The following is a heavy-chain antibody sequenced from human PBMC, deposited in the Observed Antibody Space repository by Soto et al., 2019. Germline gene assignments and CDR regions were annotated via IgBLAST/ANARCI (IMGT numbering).Heavy chain of an antibody. V-gene: IGHV4-4*02. CDR3: ARDRGSLTYAYDY. D-gene: IGHD3-16*01. Sequence: PSETLSLTCAVSGGSLIGINLWSWVRQSPGKGLEWIGEIYHRGTTNYNPSLKSRVTMSLDKSTNQFSLKLASVTAADTAVYYCARDRGSLTYAYDYWSQGTLVTVYS. J-gene: IGHJ4*02. CDR1: GGSLIGINL. CDR2: IYHRGTT.